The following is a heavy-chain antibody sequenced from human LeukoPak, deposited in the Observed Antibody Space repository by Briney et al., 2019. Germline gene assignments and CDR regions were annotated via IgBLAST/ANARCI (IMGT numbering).Heavy chain of an antibody. D-gene: IGHD3-9*01. CDR1: GFTFSSYS. J-gene: IGHJ4*02. V-gene: IGHV3-21*01. CDR2: ISSSSSYL. CDR3: ARGANYVILTGYLDY. Sequence: GGSLRLSCAASGFTFSSYSMNWVRQAPGKGLEWVSSISSSSSYLYYADSVKGRFTISRDNAKNSLYLQMNSLRAEDTAVYYCARGANYVILTGYLDYWGQRTLVTVSS.